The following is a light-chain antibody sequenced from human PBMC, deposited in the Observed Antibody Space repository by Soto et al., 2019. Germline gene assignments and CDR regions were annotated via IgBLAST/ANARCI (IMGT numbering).Light chain of an antibody. CDR3: QQYGSTPIT. J-gene: IGKJ5*01. CDR2: AAS. V-gene: IGKV3-20*01. CDR1: QSVSNSY. Sequence: EIVLTQSPGILSLSPGERATLSCRASQSVSNSYLAWYQQTPGQAPRLLIYAASTRADAIPDRFSGSGSGTDFTLTISRLEPEDFAVYYCQQYGSTPITFAQGTRLDIK.